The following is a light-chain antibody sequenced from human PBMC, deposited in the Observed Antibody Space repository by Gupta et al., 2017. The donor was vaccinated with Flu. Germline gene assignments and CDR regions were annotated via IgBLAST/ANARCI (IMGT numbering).Light chain of an antibody. CDR1: SGGVATSF. CDR3: QSYDGSVWV. J-gene: IGLJ3*02. Sequence: NFMLTQPHSVSESPGRTVTISCTRSSGGVATSFVLWYQQRPGSAPSTLLYENSERPSGVPDRFFASIDTSSNSASLIISGLKTEDEADYYCQSYDGSVWVFGGGTKLTVL. CDR2: ENS. V-gene: IGLV6-57*03.